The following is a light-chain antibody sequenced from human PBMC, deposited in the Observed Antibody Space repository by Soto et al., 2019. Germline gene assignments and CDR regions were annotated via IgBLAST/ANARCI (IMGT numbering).Light chain of an antibody. Sequence: AIQMTQSPSSLSASVGDRVTITCRASRDIGDELGWYQQKPGKAPNLLLYAASNLHIGVPSRFSGSGSGTDFTLSISSLQPEDFATYFCRQDYTFQYTFGPGTKLEIK. CDR3: RQDYTFQYT. CDR2: AAS. J-gene: IGKJ2*01. V-gene: IGKV1-6*01. CDR1: RDIGDE.